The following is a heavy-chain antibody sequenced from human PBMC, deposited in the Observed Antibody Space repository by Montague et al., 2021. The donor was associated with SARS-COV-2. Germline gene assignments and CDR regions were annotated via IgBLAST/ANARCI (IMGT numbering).Heavy chain of an antibody. CDR1: GDSISTYY. Sequence: ETLSLTCTVSGDSISTYYWSWIRQPPGKGPEWIGYIYNNGYTNYNPSLKSRVTISVDTSKNQFSLTLSSVTAADTAVYFCARGGATYYYDTSGYVNAFDTWGQGTMVTVSS. V-gene: IGHV4-59*01. J-gene: IGHJ3*02. CDR3: ARGGATYYYDTSGYVNAFDT. CDR2: IYNNGYT. D-gene: IGHD3-22*01.